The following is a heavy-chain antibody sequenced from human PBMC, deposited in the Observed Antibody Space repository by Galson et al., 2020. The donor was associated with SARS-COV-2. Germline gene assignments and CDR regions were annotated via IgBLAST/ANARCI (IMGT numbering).Heavy chain of an antibody. Sequence: SETLSLTCTVSGGSINSGSYYWSWIRQPAGKGLEWIGRVDTSGSTNDNPSLKCRVTISVDTSTNQFFLRLSSVTAADTAVYYCAREHSHYDILTGFQYYFDSWGQGTLVTVSS. CDR3: AREHSHYDILTGFQYYFDS. CDR1: GGSINSGSYY. J-gene: IGHJ4*02. CDR2: VDTSGST. V-gene: IGHV4-61*02. D-gene: IGHD3-9*01.